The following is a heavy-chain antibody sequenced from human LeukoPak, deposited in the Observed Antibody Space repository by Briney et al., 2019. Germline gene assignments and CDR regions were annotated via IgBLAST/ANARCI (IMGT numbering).Heavy chain of an antibody. CDR3: AADGGKDVFDY. CDR1: GLSFNDYY. J-gene: IGHJ4*02. CDR2: ISSNGNSI. V-gene: IGHV3-11*04. D-gene: IGHD5-24*01. Sequence: GGSLRLSCAASGLSFNDYYMNWIRQSPGKGLEWISYISSNGNSIYYADYVKGRFTISRDNAKNSLYLHMNSLRVDDTAVYYCAADGGKDVFDYWGQGTLVTVSS.